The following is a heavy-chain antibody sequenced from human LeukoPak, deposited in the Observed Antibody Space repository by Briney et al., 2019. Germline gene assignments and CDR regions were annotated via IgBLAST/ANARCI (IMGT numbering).Heavy chain of an antibody. V-gene: IGHV4-59*01. J-gene: IGHJ5*02. Sequence: SETLSLTCTVSGGSISSYYWSWLRQPPGKGLEWIGYIYYSGSTNYNPSLKSRVTISVDTSKNQFSLKLSSVTAADTAVYYCARGDIAAAPTSRFDPWGQGTLVTVSS. CDR1: GGSISSYY. D-gene: IGHD6-13*01. CDR3: ARGDIAAAPTSRFDP. CDR2: IYYSGST.